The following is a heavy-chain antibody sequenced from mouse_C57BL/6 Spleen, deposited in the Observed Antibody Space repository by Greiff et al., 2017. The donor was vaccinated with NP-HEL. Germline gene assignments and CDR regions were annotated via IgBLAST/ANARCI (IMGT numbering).Heavy chain of an antibody. Sequence: VKLMESGAELVRPGASVTLSCKASGYTFTDYEMHWVKQTPVHGLEWIGAIDPETGGTAYNQKFKGKAILTADKSSSTAYMELRSLTSEDSAVYYCTMITTVVPDYWGQGTTLTVSS. CDR2: IDPETGGT. CDR3: TMITTVVPDY. CDR1: GYTFTDYE. D-gene: IGHD1-1*01. V-gene: IGHV1-15*01. J-gene: IGHJ2*01.